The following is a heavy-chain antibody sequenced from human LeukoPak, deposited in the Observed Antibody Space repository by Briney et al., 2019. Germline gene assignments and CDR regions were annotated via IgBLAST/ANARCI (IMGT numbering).Heavy chain of an antibody. CDR3: ARLYSGYDFDY. CDR2: IYSGGST. V-gene: IGHV3-NL1*01. D-gene: IGHD5-12*01. J-gene: IGHJ4*02. CDR1: GFTFSSYG. Sequence: PGGSLRLSCAASGFTFSSYGMHWVRQAPGKGLEWVSVIYSGGSTYYADSVKGRFTISRDNAKNSLYLQMNSLRAEDTAVYYCARLYSGYDFDYWGQGTLVTVSS.